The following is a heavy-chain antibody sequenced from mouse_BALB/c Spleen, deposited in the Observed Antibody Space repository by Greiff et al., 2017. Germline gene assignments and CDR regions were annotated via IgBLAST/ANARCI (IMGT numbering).Heavy chain of an antibody. Sequence: VKLQESGAELARPGASVKLSCKASGYTFTSYWMQWVKQRPGQGLEWIGAIYPGDGDTRYTQKFKGKATLTADKSSSTAYMQLSSLASEDSAVYYCARLLYDGYFDVWGAGTTVTVSS. CDR2: IYPGDGDT. J-gene: IGHJ1*01. CDR3: ARLLYDGYFDV. CDR1: GYTFTSYW. V-gene: IGHV1-87*01. D-gene: IGHD2-3*01.